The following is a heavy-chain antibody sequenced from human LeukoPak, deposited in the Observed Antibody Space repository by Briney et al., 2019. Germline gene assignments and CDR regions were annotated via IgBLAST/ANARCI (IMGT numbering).Heavy chain of an antibody. Sequence: GGSLRLSCTAPGFTSGDYAMSWVRQAPGRGLEWVGFIRSKAYGGTTEYAASVKGRFTISRDDSKSIAYLQMNSLKTEDTAVYYCTRVTGPYYDILTGYYPYYFDYWGQGTLVTVSS. V-gene: IGHV3-49*04. CDR2: IRSKAYGGTT. CDR1: GFTSGDYA. CDR3: TRVTGPYYDILTGYYPYYFDY. J-gene: IGHJ4*02. D-gene: IGHD3-9*01.